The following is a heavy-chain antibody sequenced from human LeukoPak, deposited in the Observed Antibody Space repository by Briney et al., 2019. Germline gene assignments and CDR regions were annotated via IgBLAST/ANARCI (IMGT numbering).Heavy chain of an antibody. D-gene: IGHD3-16*01. CDR1: GYSISSGYY. CDR3: ARVGMITFGGVADYFDY. CDR2: IYHSGST. J-gene: IGHJ4*02. Sequence: SETLSLTCAVFGYSISSGYYWGWIRQPPGKGLEWIGSIYHSGSTYYNPSLKSRVTVSVDTSKNQFSLKLSSVTAADTAVYYCARVGMITFGGVADYFDYWGQGTLVTVSS. V-gene: IGHV4-38-2*01.